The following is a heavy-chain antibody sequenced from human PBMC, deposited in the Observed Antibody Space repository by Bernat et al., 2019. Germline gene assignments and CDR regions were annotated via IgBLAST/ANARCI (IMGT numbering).Heavy chain of an antibody. CDR3: VRGYCSGGSCSYFDY. V-gene: IGHV3-66*01. J-gene: IGHJ4*02. CDR2: IQSGGNT. Sequence: EVQLAESGGGLVQPGGSLKLSCAASGLTFSDSTMQWVRQAPGKGLEWVSVIQSGGNTYYVDSVKGRFTISRDNSKNTLFLQMNSLRAEDTAVYYCVRGYCSGGSCSYFDYWGQGILVTVSS. CDR1: GLTFSDST. D-gene: IGHD2-15*01.